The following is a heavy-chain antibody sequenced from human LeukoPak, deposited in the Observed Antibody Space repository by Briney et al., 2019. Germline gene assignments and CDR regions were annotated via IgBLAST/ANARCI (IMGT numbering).Heavy chain of an antibody. V-gene: IGHV3-21*01. D-gene: IGHD6-19*01. Sequence: GGSLRLSCAASGFTFSSSSMNWARQTPGKGLEWVSLIRSGSTYTYYADSVKGRFTISRDNAKNSLFLQMNSLRAEDTAVYYCAKDLAVSSNAWGQGTLVTVSS. CDR3: AKDLAVSSNA. CDR1: GFTFSSSS. CDR2: IRSGSTYT. J-gene: IGHJ5*02.